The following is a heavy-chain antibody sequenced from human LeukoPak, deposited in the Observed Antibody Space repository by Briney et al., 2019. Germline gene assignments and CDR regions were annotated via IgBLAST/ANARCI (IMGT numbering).Heavy chain of an antibody. D-gene: IGHD4-17*01. CDR2: IWYDGSNK. Sequence: GGSLRLSCAASGFTFSSYGMHWVRQAPGKGLEWVAVIWYDGSNKNYADSVKGRFTISRDNSKNTLHLQMNSLRAEDTAVYYCAGDYGEYYYGMDVWGQGTTVTVSS. CDR3: AGDYGEYYYGMDV. CDR1: GFTFSSYG. V-gene: IGHV3-33*01. J-gene: IGHJ6*02.